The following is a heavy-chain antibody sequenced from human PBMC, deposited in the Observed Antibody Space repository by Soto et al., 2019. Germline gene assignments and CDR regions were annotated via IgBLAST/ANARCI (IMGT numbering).Heavy chain of an antibody. Sequence: SETLSLTCTVSGGSISSGGYYWSWIRQHPGKGLEWIGYIYYSGSTYYNPSLKSRVTISVDTSKNQFSLKLSSVTAADTAVYYCARAEESIAARQWFDPWGQEPWSPSPQ. CDR2: IYYSGST. V-gene: IGHV4-31*03. D-gene: IGHD6-6*01. J-gene: IGHJ5*02. CDR3: ARAEESIAARQWFDP. CDR1: GGSISSGGYY.